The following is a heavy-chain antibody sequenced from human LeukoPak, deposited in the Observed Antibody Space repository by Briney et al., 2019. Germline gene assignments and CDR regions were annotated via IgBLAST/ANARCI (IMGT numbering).Heavy chain of an antibody. J-gene: IGHJ4*02. D-gene: IGHD3-3*01. CDR3: ARGDYDFWSGFDF. Sequence: PSETLSLTCTVSGVSVTSGGYYWSWIRQPPGKGLEWIGYIYHSGSTYYNPSLNSRVTISIDRSKNQFSLKLSSVTAADTAVYYCARGDYDFWSGFDFWGQGTLVTVSS. V-gene: IGHV4-30-2*01. CDR1: GVSVTSGGYY. CDR2: IYHSGST.